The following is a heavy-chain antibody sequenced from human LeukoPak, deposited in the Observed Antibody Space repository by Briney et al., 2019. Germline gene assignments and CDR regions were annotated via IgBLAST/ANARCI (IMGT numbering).Heavy chain of an antibody. CDR2: ISSSGSTI. D-gene: IGHD5-12*01. J-gene: IGHJ4*02. V-gene: IGHV3-11*04. CDR3: ARDPWMNYFDY. CDR1: GFTFSDYY. Sequence: GGSLRLSCAASGFTFSDYYMSWIRQAPGKGLEWVSYISSSGSTIYYADSVKGRFTISRDNAKDSLYLQMNSLRAEDTAVYYCARDPWMNYFDYWGQGTLVTVSS.